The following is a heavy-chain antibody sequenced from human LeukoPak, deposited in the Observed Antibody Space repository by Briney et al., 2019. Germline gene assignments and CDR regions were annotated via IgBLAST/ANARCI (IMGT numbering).Heavy chain of an antibody. CDR2: ISYDGSNK. CDR1: GFTFSSYG. Sequence: GGSLRLSCAASGFTFSSYGMHWVRQAPGKELEWVAVISYDGSNKYYADSVKGRFTISRDNSKNTLYLQMNSLRAEDTAVYYCAKDRKRAVAGTQVVLDYWGQGTLVTVSS. D-gene: IGHD6-19*01. J-gene: IGHJ4*02. V-gene: IGHV3-30*18. CDR3: AKDRKRAVAGTQVVLDY.